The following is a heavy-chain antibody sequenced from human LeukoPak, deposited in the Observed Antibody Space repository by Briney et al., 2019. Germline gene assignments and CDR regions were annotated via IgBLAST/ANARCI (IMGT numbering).Heavy chain of an antibody. D-gene: IGHD5-24*01. Sequence: GGSLSLSCAASGFTFSSYWMSWVRQAPGKGLEWVANIKQDGSEKYYMDSVKGRFTISRDNAKNSLYLQMNSLRAEDTAVYYCARVGGDGYNSGYFDYWGQGTLVTVSS. V-gene: IGHV3-7*03. CDR3: ARVGGDGYNSGYFDY. CDR2: IKQDGSEK. J-gene: IGHJ4*02. CDR1: GFTFSSYW.